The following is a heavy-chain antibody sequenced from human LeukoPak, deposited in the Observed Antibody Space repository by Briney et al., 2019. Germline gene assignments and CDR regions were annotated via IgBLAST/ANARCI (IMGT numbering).Heavy chain of an antibody. CDR3: ARGYSNRLITMIVVVIKGWFDP. D-gene: IGHD3-22*01. CDR1: GGSFSGYY. Sequence: SETLSLTCAVYGGSFSGYYWSWIRQPPEKGLEWIGEINHSGSTNYNPSLKSRVTISVDTSKNQFSLKLSSVTAADTAVYYCARGYSNRLITMIVVVIKGWFDPWGQGTLVTVSS. CDR2: INHSGST. J-gene: IGHJ5*02. V-gene: IGHV4-34*01.